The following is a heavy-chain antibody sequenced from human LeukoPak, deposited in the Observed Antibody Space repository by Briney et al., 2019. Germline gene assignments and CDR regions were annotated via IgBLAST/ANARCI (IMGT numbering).Heavy chain of an antibody. V-gene: IGHV3-48*02. D-gene: IGHD6-13*01. CDR2: ISSSSSTI. CDR3: ARGTYSSSLRGGDY. CDR1: GFTFSSYS. J-gene: IGHJ4*02. Sequence: SGGSLRLSCAASGFTFSSYSMNWVRQAPGKGLEWVSYISSSSSTIYYADSVKGRFTISRDNAKNSLYLQMNSLRDEDTAVYYCARGTYSSSLRGGDYWGQGTVVTVSS.